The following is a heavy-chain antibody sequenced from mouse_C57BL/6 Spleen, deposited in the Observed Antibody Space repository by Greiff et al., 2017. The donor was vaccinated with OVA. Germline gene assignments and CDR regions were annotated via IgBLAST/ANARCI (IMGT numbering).Heavy chain of an antibody. J-gene: IGHJ2*01. CDR3: TRGDGYGSSFDY. CDR1: GFTFSSYA. D-gene: IGHD1-1*01. CDR2: ISSGGDYI. Sequence: EVMLVESGEGLVKPGGSLKLSCAASGFTFSSYAMSWVRQTPEKRLEWVAYISSGGDYIYYADTVKGRFTISRDNARNTLYLQMSSLKSEDTAMYYCTRGDGYGSSFDYWGQGTTLTVSS. V-gene: IGHV5-9-1*02.